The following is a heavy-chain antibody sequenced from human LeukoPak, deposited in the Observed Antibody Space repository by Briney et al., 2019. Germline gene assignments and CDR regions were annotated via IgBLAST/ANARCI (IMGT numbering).Heavy chain of an antibody. J-gene: IGHJ3*02. D-gene: IGHD4-17*01. CDR2: IYYSGST. V-gene: IGHV4-59*01. Sequence: SETLSLTCTVSGGSISSYYWSWIRQPPGKGLEWIGYIYYSGSTSYNPSLKSRVTISVDTSKNQFSLKLSSVTAADTAVYYCARDGDYGDYDAFDIWGQGTMVTVSS. CDR1: GGSISSYY. CDR3: ARDGDYGDYDAFDI.